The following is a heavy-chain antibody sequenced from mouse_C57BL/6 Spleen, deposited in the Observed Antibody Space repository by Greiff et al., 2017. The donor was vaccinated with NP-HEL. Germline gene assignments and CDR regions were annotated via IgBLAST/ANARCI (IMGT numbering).Heavy chain of an antibody. CDR1: GYTFTSYW. Sequence: QVQLKESGPELAKPGASVKLSCKASGYTFTSYWMHWVKQRPGQGLEWIGYINPSSGYTKYNQKFKDKATLTADKSSSTAYMQLSSLTYEDSAVYYCARGAVTTVYGAMDYWGQGTSVTVSS. CDR2: INPSSGYT. J-gene: IGHJ4*01. CDR3: ARGAVTTVYGAMDY. D-gene: IGHD1-1*01. V-gene: IGHV1-7*01.